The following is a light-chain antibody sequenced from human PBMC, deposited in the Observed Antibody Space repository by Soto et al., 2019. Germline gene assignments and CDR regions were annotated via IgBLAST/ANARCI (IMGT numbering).Light chain of an antibody. CDR3: QQYDSSSGT. Sequence: EIVLTQSPGTLSLSPGDRASLSCRASQSVRSYYLTWFQQKPGQAPRLLIFAASSRATGVPDRFSGSGSGKDFSLTISGLEPEDFAVYYCQQYDSSSGTFGQGTRVDI. V-gene: IGKV3-20*01. J-gene: IGKJ1*01. CDR1: QSVRSYY. CDR2: AAS.